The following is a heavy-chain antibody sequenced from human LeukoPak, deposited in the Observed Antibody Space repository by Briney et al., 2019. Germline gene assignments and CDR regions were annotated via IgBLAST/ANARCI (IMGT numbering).Heavy chain of an antibody. CDR1: GFTISNYW. J-gene: IGHJ3*02. CDR2: ISSDGTNT. D-gene: IGHD6-19*01. Sequence: GGSLRLSCAASGFTISNYWMHWVRQAPGKGLVWVSRISSDGTNTNYADSVKGRFTISRDNAKNSLSLQMDSLRAEDTAIYYCAREAVPGGRGDTFDIWGQGTMVTVSS. CDR3: AREAVPGGRGDTFDI. V-gene: IGHV3-74*01.